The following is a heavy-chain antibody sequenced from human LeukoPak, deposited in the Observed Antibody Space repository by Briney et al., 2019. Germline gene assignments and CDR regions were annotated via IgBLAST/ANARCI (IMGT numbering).Heavy chain of an antibody. CDR2: IDKDGSEK. D-gene: IGHD7-27*01. V-gene: IGHV3-7*01. Sequence: PGGSLRLSCVASGFMFSDSWMSWVPQAPGKGLEWVADIDKDGSEKDYVDTVKGRFTISRDNAKNSLYLQMDSLRADDTAVYYCATYTNWVAGDVWGQGTTVSASS. CDR1: GFMFSDSW. J-gene: IGHJ6*02. CDR3: ATYTNWVAGDV.